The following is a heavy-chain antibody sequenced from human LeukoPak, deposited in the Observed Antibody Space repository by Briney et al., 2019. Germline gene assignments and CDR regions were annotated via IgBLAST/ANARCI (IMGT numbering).Heavy chain of an antibody. D-gene: IGHD3-3*01. V-gene: IGHV4-34*01. CDR2: INHSGST. CDR3: ARHYRRGIRFLDPYYFDY. CDR1: GGSFSGYY. J-gene: IGHJ4*02. Sequence: SETLSLTCAVYGGSFSGYYWSWIRQPPGKGLEWIGEINHSGSTNYNPSLKSRVTISVDTSKNQFSLKLSSVTAADTAVYYCARHYRRGIRFLDPYYFDYWGQGTLVTVSS.